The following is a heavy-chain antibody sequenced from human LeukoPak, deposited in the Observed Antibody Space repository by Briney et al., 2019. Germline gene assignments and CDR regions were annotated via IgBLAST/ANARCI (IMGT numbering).Heavy chain of an antibody. D-gene: IGHD2-2*01. Sequence: ASVKVSCKASRYTFTGYYMHWVRQAPGQGLEWMGWINPNSGGTNYAQKFQGWVTMTRDTSISTAYMELSRLRSDDTAVYYCARGDCSSTICYGYYYYGMDVWGQGTTVTVSS. J-gene: IGHJ6*02. V-gene: IGHV1-2*04. CDR2: INPNSGGT. CDR3: ARGDCSSTICYGYYYYGMDV. CDR1: RYTFTGYY.